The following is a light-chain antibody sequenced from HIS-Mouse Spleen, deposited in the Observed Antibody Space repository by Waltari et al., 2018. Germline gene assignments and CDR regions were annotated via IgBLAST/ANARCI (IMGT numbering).Light chain of an antibody. J-gene: IGLJ2*01. Sequence: QSVLTQPPSVSGAPGQRVTIPCTGSSPNIGAGYDVPWYQQLPGTAPKPLIYGNSNRPSGVPDRFSGSKSGTSASLAITGLQAEDEADYYCQSYDSSLSGVVFGGGTKLTVL. V-gene: IGLV1-40*01. CDR3: QSYDSSLSGVV. CDR2: GNS. CDR1: SPNIGAGYD.